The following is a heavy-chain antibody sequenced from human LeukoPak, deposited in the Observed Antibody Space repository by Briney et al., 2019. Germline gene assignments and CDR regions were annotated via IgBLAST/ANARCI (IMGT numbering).Heavy chain of an antibody. J-gene: IGHJ4*02. CDR3: ATGASKVTTDFANY. CDR1: AYSFTNYW. Sequence: GESLKISCKGSAYSFTNYWISWVRQMPGKGLEWMGRIDPRDSYTKYSPSFEGHVTISVDRSISSAFLQWNSLKASDSAMYYCATGASKVTTDFANYWGQGTQVAVSS. CDR2: IDPRDSYT. V-gene: IGHV5-10-1*01. D-gene: IGHD4-17*01.